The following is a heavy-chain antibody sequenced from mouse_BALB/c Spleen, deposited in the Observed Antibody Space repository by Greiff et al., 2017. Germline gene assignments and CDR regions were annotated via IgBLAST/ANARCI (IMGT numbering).Heavy chain of an antibody. V-gene: IGHV5-2*01. Sequence: EVKLMESGGGLVQPGESLKLSCESNEYEFPSHDMSWVRKTPEKRLELVAAINSDGGSTYYPDTMERRFIISRDNTKKTLYLQMSSLRSEDTALYYCARRKYGNFYWYFDVWGAGTTVTVSS. CDR2: INSDGGST. CDR1: EYEFPSHD. CDR3: ARRKYGNFYWYFDV. D-gene: IGHD2-10*02. J-gene: IGHJ1*01.